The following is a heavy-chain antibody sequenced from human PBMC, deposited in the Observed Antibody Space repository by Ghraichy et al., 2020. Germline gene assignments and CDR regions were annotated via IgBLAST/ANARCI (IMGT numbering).Heavy chain of an antibody. V-gene: IGHV3-30*04. Sequence: GGSLRLSCAASGFSFSRYAMHWVRQAPGGGLEWVTIISYDGTNKFYADSVKGRFTISRDNSKNTLFLQLDSLREEDTALYYCARDGGGVAGSHQPFEYWGQGTLVTVSS. D-gene: IGHD6-19*01. CDR1: GFSFSRYA. CDR3: ARDGGGVAGSHQPFEY. CDR2: ISYDGTNK. J-gene: IGHJ4*02.